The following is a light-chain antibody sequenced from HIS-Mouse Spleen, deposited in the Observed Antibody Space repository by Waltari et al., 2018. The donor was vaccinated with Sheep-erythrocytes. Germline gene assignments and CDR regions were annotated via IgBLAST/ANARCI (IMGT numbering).Light chain of an antibody. J-gene: IGLJ1*01. V-gene: IGLV2-11*01. CDR1: SSDVGGYNS. Sequence: QSALTQPRSVSGSPGQSVTIPCTGTSSDVGGYNSVPWYQQHPGKAPKLMIYDVSKRPSGVPDRFSGSKSGNTASPTISGLQAEDEADYYCCSYAGSYNHVFATGTKVTVL. CDR2: DVS. CDR3: CSYAGSYNHV.